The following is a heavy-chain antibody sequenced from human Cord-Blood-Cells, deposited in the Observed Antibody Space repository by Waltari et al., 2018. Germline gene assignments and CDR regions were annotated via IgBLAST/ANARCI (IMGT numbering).Heavy chain of an antibody. CDR3: ARDRSGNSGYYGMDV. J-gene: IGHJ6*02. V-gene: IGHV1-69*06. CDR2: IIPIFGTA. CDR1: GGTFSSYA. Sequence: QVQLVPSGAEVKKPGSSVKVSCKASGGTFSSYAISWVRRAPGQGLEWVGGIIPIFGTANYAQKFQGRVTITADKSTSTAYMELSSLRSEDTAVYYCARDRSGNSGYYGMDVWGQGTTVTVSS. D-gene: IGHD2-15*01.